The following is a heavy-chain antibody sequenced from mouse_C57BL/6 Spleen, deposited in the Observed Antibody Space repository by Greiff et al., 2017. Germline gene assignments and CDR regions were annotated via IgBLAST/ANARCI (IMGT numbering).Heavy chain of an antibody. V-gene: IGHV1-50*01. CDR2: IDPSDSYT. Sequence: QVQLQQPGAELVKPGASVKLSCKASGYTFTSYWMQWVKQRPGQGLEWIGEIDPSDSYTNYNQKFKGKATLTVDTSSSTAYMQLSSLTSEDSAVYYCARYDFYYWGQGTTLTVSS. CDR3: ARYDFYY. D-gene: IGHD2-4*01. CDR1: GYTFTSYW. J-gene: IGHJ2*01.